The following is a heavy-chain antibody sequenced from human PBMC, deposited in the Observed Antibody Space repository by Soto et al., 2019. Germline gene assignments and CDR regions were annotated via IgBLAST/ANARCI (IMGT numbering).Heavy chain of an antibody. J-gene: IGHJ6*01. V-gene: IGHV3-66*01. D-gene: IGHD2-15*01. CDR1: GFTVSSNY. CDR3: PTDDFHCRGGSCHRGPHAV. CDR2: IQSGGRT. Sequence: PGGSLRLSCAASGFTVSSNYMTWVRQAPGKGLEWVSLIQSGGRTYYAGSVKGRFTISRDNSKNTLFHQMNSLRVEDTAVYNCPTDDFHCRGGSCHRGPHAVWGRGTTVNVSS.